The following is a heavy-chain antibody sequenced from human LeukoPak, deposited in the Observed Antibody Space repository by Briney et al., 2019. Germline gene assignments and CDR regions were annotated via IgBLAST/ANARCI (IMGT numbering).Heavy chain of an antibody. J-gene: IGHJ5*02. CDR1: GGSISSGSYY. Sequence: PSENLSLTCTVSGGSISSGSYYWSWIRQPAGKGLEWIGRIYTSGSTNYNPSLKSRVTISVDTSKNQFSLKLSSVTAADTAVYYCARGSSSWSNWFDPWGQGTLVTVSS. CDR3: ARGSSSWSNWFDP. V-gene: IGHV4-61*02. CDR2: IYTSGST. D-gene: IGHD6-13*01.